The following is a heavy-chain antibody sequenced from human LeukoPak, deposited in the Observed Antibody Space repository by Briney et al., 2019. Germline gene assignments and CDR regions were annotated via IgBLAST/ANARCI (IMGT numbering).Heavy chain of an antibody. J-gene: IGHJ4*02. V-gene: IGHV5-51*01. Sequence: GGSLKISCKGSGYSFTSYWIGWVRQMPGKGLEWMGIIYPGDSDTRYSPSFQGQVTISADKSNSTAYLQWSSLKASDTAMYYCARGARDGYNTFDYWGQGTLVTVSS. CDR3: ARGARDGYNTFDY. CDR2: IYPGDSDT. D-gene: IGHD5-24*01. CDR1: GYSFTSYW.